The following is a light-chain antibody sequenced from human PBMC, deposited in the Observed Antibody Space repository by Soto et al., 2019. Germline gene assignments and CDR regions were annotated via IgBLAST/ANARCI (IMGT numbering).Light chain of an antibody. V-gene: IGKV3-20*01. CDR3: QQYDTSPRT. Sequence: EIVLTQSPGTLSLSPGERATLSCRASQSVSSNYLAWYQQKRGQAPRLLIYGASSRATGIPTRFSGSGSGTDFTLTISRLEAEDFSVYYCQQYDTSPRTFGEGTKVEI. CDR1: QSVSSNY. CDR2: GAS. J-gene: IGKJ1*01.